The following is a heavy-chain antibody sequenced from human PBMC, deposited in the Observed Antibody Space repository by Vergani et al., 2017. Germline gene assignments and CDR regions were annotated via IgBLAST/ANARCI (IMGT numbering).Heavy chain of an antibody. CDR2: ISSNGGST. D-gene: IGHD2-2*01. V-gene: IGHV3-64*01. Sequence: EVQLVESGGGLVQPGGSLRLSCAASGFTFSSYAMHWVRQAPGKGLEYVSAISSNGGSTYYANSVKGRFTISRDNSKNTLYLQMNSLRAEDTAVYYCAKDAVVVPAPSDWYFDLWGRGTLVTVSS. CDR1: GFTFSSYA. CDR3: AKDAVVVPAPSDWYFDL. J-gene: IGHJ2*01.